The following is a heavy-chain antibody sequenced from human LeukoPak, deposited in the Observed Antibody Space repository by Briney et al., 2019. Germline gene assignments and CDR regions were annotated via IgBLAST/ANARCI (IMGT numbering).Heavy chain of an antibody. CDR1: GFTFSNAW. D-gene: IGHD3-22*01. V-gene: IGHV4-34*01. J-gene: IGHJ4*02. CDR2: INHSGST. CDR3: ARHDSSGYYFFDY. Sequence: GSLRLSCAASGFTFSNAWMSWIRQPPGKGLEWIGEINHSGSTNYNPSLKSRVTISVDTSKNQFSLKLSSVTAADTAVYYCARHDSSGYYFFDYWGQGTLVTVSS.